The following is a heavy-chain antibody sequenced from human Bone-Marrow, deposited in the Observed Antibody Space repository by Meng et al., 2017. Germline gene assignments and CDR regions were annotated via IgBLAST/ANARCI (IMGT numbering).Heavy chain of an antibody. D-gene: IGHD3-3*01. J-gene: IGHJ4*02. Sequence: QGPLVQFGAEGKKPWASRKVSFKASGYTFTSYGISWVRQAPGQGLEWMGWISAYNGNTNYAQKLQGRVNVTRDMSTSTVYMDMSGLTYDDTAEYYCAILEGGWGQGTLVTVSS. CDR2: ISAYNGNT. CDR3: AILEGG. V-gene: IGHV1-18*01. CDR1: GYTFTSYG.